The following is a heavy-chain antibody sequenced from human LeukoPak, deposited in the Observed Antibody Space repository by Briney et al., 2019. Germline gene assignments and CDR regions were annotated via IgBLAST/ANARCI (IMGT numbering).Heavy chain of an antibody. V-gene: IGHV1-8*01. CDR3: ARVPRYYYDSSGYDAFDI. CDR1: GYTFTSYD. J-gene: IGHJ3*02. Sequence: ASVKVSCKASGYTFTSYDINWVRPATGQGLEWMGWMNPNSGNTGYAQKFQGRVTMTRNTSISTAYMELSSLRSEDTAVYYCARVPRYYYDSSGYDAFDIWGQGTMVTVSS. CDR2: MNPNSGNT. D-gene: IGHD3-22*01.